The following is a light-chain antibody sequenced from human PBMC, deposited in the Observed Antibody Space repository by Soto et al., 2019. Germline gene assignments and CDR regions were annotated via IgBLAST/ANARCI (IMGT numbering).Light chain of an antibody. CDR2: DAS. CDR3: QQRGNCPPT. CDR1: QSVSNY. V-gene: IGKV3-11*01. Sequence: EIVLTQSPATLSLSPVEIATLSCRASQSVSNYLAWYQQKPGQAPRLPIYDASNRATDIPARFSGSGSGTDFTLTISGLEPEDFAVYYCQQRGNCPPTFGQGTKVDIK. J-gene: IGKJ1*01.